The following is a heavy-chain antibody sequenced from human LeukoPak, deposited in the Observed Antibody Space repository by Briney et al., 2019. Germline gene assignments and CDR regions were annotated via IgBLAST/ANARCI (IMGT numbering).Heavy chain of an antibody. V-gene: IGHV3-23*01. CDR3: AKVHETGYSSGWYVY. CDR2: ISGSGGST. Sequence: GGSLRLSCAASGFTFSSYGMSWVRQAPGKGLEWVSAISGSGGSTYYADSVKGRFTISRDNSKNTLYLQMNSLRAEDTAVYYCAKVHETGYSSGWYVYWGQGTLVTVSS. J-gene: IGHJ4*02. D-gene: IGHD6-19*01. CDR1: GFTFSSYG.